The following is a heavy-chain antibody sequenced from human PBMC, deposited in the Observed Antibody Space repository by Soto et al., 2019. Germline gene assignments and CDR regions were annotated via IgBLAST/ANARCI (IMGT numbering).Heavy chain of an antibody. CDR1: GFTFSSYA. J-gene: IGHJ4*02. V-gene: IGHV3-23*01. D-gene: IGHD3-10*01. CDR3: AKIKGRSTSWFGEDD. CDR2: ISGSGGST. Sequence: EVQLLESGGGLVQPGGSLRLSCAASGFTFSSYAMSWVRQAPGKGLEWVSAISGSGGSTYYADSVKGRFTISRDNSKNTRYLQMNSLRAEDTAVYYCAKIKGRSTSWFGEDDWGKGTLVTVSS.